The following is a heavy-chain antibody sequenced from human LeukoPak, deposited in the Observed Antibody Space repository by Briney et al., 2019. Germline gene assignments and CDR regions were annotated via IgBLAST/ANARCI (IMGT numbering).Heavy chain of an antibody. D-gene: IGHD6-19*01. J-gene: IGHJ4*02. V-gene: IGHV4-59*08. CDR1: GGSIASNY. CDR3: AKYGNSGWVIDN. CDR2: IYYTGGT. Sequence: SETLSLTCTVSGGSIASNYWTWIRQPPGKGLEYIGYIYYTGGTNYNPSLKSRVTISVDTSKNQFSLKLTSVTAADAAVYFCAKYGNSGWVIDNWGQGTLVTVSS.